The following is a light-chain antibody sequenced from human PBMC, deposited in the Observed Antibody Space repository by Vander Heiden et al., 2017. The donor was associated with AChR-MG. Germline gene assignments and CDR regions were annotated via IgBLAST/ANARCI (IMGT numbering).Light chain of an antibody. J-gene: IGLJ2*01. CDR2: EVS. Sequence: QSALTQPASVSGSPGQSITISCTGTSSDVGGYAYVPWYQQHPGKAPKLMIDEVSDRPSGVSDRFSGSKSGNTASLTISGLQADDEADYYCSSYTSTTLLFGGGTKL. CDR3: SSYTSTTLL. CDR1: SSDVGGYAY. V-gene: IGLV2-14*01.